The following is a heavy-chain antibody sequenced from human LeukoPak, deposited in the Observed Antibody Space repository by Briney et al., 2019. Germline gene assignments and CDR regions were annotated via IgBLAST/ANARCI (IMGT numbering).Heavy chain of an antibody. V-gene: IGHV1-2*02. Sequence: ASVKVSCKASGYTFTGYYMHWVRQAPGQGLEWMGWINPNSGGTNYAQKFQSRVTMTRDTSISTAYMELSRLRSDDTAVYYCARVRVRGIAQCSGGSCYSHWFDPWGQGTLVTVSS. CDR1: GYTFTGYY. CDR2: INPNSGGT. J-gene: IGHJ5*02. D-gene: IGHD2-15*01. CDR3: ARVRVRGIAQCSGGSCYSHWFDP.